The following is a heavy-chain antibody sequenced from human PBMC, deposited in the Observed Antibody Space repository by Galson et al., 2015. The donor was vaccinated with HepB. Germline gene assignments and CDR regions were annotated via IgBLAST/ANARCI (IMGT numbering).Heavy chain of an antibody. CDR3: ARGGSLYYYGSGSYPASERFDYGMDV. D-gene: IGHD3-10*01. Sequence: SVKVSCKASGGTFSSYAISWVRQAPGQGLEWMGGIIPIFGTANYAQKFQGRVTITADKSTSTAYMELSSLRSEDTAVYYCARGGSLYYYGSGSYPASERFDYGMDVWGQGTTVTVSS. CDR2: IIPIFGTA. CDR1: GGTFSSYA. J-gene: IGHJ6*02. V-gene: IGHV1-69*06.